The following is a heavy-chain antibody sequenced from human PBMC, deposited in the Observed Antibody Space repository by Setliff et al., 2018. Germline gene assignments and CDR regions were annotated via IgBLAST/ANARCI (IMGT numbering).Heavy chain of an antibody. V-gene: IGHV4-34*01. CDR1: GGSFSGYY. CDR2: INHSGST. D-gene: IGHD3-22*01. Sequence: SSETLSLTCAVYGGSFSGYYWNWMRQPPGKGLEWIGEINHSGSTNYNPSLKSRVTTSVDTSKNQFSLNLTSVTAADTAVYYCARRGDINGYYYHEDAFDIWGQGTMVTVSS. J-gene: IGHJ3*02. CDR3: ARRGDINGYYYHEDAFDI.